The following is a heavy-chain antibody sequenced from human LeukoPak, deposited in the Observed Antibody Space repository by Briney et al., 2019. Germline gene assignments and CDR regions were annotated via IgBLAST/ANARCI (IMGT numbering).Heavy chain of an antibody. Sequence: SVKVSCKASGYTFTSYGISWVRQAPGQGLEWMGWISAYNGNTNYAQKLQGRVTMTTDTSTSTAYIELRSLSSDDTAVYYCARDSRITMIVVADPADYWGQGTLVTVSS. D-gene: IGHD3-22*01. CDR3: ARDSRITMIVVADPADY. V-gene: IGHV1-18*01. CDR1: GYTFTSYG. CDR2: ISAYNGNT. J-gene: IGHJ4*02.